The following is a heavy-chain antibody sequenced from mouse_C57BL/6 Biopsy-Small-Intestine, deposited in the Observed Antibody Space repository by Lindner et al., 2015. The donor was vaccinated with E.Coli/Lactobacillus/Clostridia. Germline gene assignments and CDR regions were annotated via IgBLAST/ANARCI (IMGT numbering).Heavy chain of an antibody. CDR2: IYPSTGST. D-gene: IGHD1-1*01. J-gene: IGHJ2*01. CDR1: GYSFTGYY. V-gene: IGHV1-42*01. Sequence: VQLQESGPELVKPGASVKISCKTSGYSFTGYYMSWVKQSPEKSLEWIGEIYPSTGSTIYNQKFRAKATLTEDKSSSTAYMELKSLTSEDSAVYYCARSHYGGSFDYWGQGTTLTVST. CDR3: ARSHYGGSFDY.